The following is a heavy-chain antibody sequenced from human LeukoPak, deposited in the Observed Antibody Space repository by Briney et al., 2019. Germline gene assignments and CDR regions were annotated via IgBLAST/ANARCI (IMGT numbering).Heavy chain of an antibody. Sequence: LGESLKISCKGSGYSFTTYWIAWVRQMPGKGLEWMGIVYPGDSDTRYSPSFQGQVTISADKSISTAYLQWSSLKASDTALYFCVYCSGGSSSYGMDVWGQGTTVTVSS. J-gene: IGHJ6*02. CDR3: VYCSGGSSSYGMDV. V-gene: IGHV5-51*01. CDR1: GYSFTTYW. D-gene: IGHD2-15*01. CDR2: VYPGDSDT.